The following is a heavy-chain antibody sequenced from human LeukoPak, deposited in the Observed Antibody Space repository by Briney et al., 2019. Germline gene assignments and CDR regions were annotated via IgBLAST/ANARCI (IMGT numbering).Heavy chain of an antibody. CDR3: ARDRSNYAEYYFDY. D-gene: IGHD4-11*01. J-gene: IGHJ4*02. Sequence: SETLSLTCSVSGGSISSYYWSWIRQPAGKGLEWIGRIYATGSTNYNPSLKSRVTMSVDTSKNQFSLKLNSVTAADTAVYYCARDRSNYAEYYFDYWGQGTLVTVSS. V-gene: IGHV4-4*07. CDR1: GGSISSYY. CDR2: IYATGST.